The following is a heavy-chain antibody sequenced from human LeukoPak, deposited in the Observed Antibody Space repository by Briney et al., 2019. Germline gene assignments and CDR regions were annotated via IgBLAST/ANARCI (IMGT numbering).Heavy chain of an antibody. CDR1: GFPFSSYA. V-gene: IGHV3-23*01. CDR2: ISGSGGST. J-gene: IGHJ4*02. CDR3: AATPTTVTTFDY. D-gene: IGHD4-17*01. Sequence: GSLRLSCAASGFPFSSYAMTWVRQAPGEGLEWVSAISGSGGSTYYADSVKGRFTISRDNSKNTLYLQMNSLRAEDTAVYYCAATPTTVTTFDYWGQGTLVTVSS.